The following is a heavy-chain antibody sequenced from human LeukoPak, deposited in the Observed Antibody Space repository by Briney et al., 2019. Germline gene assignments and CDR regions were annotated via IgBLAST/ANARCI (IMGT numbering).Heavy chain of an antibody. V-gene: IGHV1-24*01. D-gene: IGHD5-12*01. CDR3: ATGDHSGLNWFDP. Sequence: EASVKVSCKDSRYSLTQLSMHWVRQAPGKGLEWMGGFDPEDGETIYAQKFQGGVTMTEDTSTDTAYMELSSLRSEDTAVYYCATGDHSGLNWFDPWSQGTLVTVSS. CDR1: RYSLTQLS. J-gene: IGHJ5*02. CDR2: FDPEDGET.